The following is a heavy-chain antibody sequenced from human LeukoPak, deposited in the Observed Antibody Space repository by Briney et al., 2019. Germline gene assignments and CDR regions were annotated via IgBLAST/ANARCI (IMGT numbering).Heavy chain of an antibody. J-gene: IGHJ6*03. CDR2: ISYDGSNK. D-gene: IGHD2/OR15-2a*01. V-gene: IGHV3-30-3*01. CDR1: GFTFSSYA. Sequence: GGSLRLSCAASGFTFSSYAMHWGRQAPGKGLEGVAVISYDGSNKYYADSVKGRFTISRDNSKNTLYLQMNRLRDEDTAVYYCARGNRSYYMDVWGKGTTVTVSS. CDR3: ARGNRSYYMDV.